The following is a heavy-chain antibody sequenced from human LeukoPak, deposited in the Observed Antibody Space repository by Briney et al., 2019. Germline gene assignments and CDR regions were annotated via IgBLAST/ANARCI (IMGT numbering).Heavy chain of an antibody. V-gene: IGHV3-23*01. CDR1: GFTFGSYA. CDR3: AKDSDVLYSAPHTQFDY. CDR2: ISGSGGIT. J-gene: IGHJ4*02. D-gene: IGHD5-12*01. Sequence: PGGSLRLSCAASGFTFGSYAIYWVRQAPGKGLEWVSGISGSGGITYFADSVKGRFTISRDNSKNTVYLQINSLRAEDTALYYCAKDSDVLYSAPHTQFDYWGQGTLVTVSS.